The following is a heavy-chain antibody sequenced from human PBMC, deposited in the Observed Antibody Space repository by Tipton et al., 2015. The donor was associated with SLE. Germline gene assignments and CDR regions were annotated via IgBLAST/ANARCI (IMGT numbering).Heavy chain of an antibody. Sequence: TLSLTCTVSGGSISTGGYYWSWIRQHPGKGLEWIGYIYNSGGTDYNPSLKSRVTISADTSKNHFYLNLSSVTAADTAVYYCARGGVGGYDYFDYWGQGALVTVSS. V-gene: IGHV4-31*03. CDR1: GGSISTGGYY. D-gene: IGHD5-12*01. CDR2: IYNSGGT. CDR3: ARGGVGGYDYFDY. J-gene: IGHJ4*02.